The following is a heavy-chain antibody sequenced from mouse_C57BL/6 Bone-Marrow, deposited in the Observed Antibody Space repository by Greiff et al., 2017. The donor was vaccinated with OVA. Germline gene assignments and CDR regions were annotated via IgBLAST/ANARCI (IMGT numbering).Heavy chain of an antibody. V-gene: IGHV5-15*01. D-gene: IGHD2-5*01. CDR1: GFTFSDYG. CDR3: ARRDYYSNVYAMDD. CDR2: ISNLAYSI. Sequence: DVKLVEPGGGLVQPGGSLKLSCAASGFTFSDYGMAWVRQAPRKGPEWVAFISNLAYSIYYADTVTGRFTIARENAKNTLYLEMSSLRSEDTAMYYCARRDYYSNVYAMDDWGQGTSVTVSS. J-gene: IGHJ4*01.